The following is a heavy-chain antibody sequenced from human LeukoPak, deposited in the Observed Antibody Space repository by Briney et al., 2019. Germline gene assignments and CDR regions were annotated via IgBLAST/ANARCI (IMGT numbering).Heavy chain of an antibody. CDR2: INHSGST. D-gene: IGHD2-2*02. CDR1: GGSFSGYY. V-gene: IGHV4-34*01. J-gene: IGHJ5*02. CDR3: ARAQDCSSTSCYTGGSWFDP. Sequence: SETLSLTCAVYGGSFSGYYWSWIREPPGKGLEWIGEINHSGSTNYNPSLKSRVTISVDMSKNQFSLKLSSVTAADTAVYYCARAQDCSSTSCYTGGSWFDPWGQGTLVTVSS.